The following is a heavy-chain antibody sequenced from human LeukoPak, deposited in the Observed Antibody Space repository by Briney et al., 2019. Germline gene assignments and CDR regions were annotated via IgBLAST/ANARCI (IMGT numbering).Heavy chain of an antibody. CDR1: GFTVSDNY. CDR3: ARSLSYNWFDP. Sequence: GGSLRLSCAASGFTVSDNYMSWVRQAPGKGLEWVSIMYSGGDTYHVDSVKGRFTLSRDNSKNTLYLQMNNLRAEDLAVYYCARSLSYNWFDPWGQGTLVTVSS. D-gene: IGHD3-16*02. V-gene: IGHV3-66*01. CDR2: MYSGGDT. J-gene: IGHJ5*02.